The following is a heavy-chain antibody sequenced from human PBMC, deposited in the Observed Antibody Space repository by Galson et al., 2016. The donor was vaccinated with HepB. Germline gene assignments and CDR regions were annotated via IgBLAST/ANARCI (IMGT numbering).Heavy chain of an antibody. CDR2: INEDGDEE. Sequence: SLRLSCAASGFTFTTYWMTWVRQAPGKGLEWVASINEDGDEEYYVDSVGGRFTISRDNAKNSLYLQMNSLRAEDTAVYYCARQVTYSGRDWFDPWGQGTLVTFSS. CDR3: ARQVTYSGRDWFDP. J-gene: IGHJ5*02. V-gene: IGHV3-7*01. CDR1: GFTFTTYW. D-gene: IGHD4-11*01.